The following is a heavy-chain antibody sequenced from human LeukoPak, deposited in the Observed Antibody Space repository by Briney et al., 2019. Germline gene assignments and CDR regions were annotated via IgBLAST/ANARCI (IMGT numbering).Heavy chain of an antibody. V-gene: IGHV3-21*01. Sequence: PGRSLRLSCAASGFTFSSYAMHWVRQAPGKGLEWVSSISSSSSYIYYADSVKGRFTISRDNAKNSLYLQMNSLRAEDTADCASDPYGGAYNHWGQGTLVTVSS. J-gene: IGHJ5*02. CDR2: ISSSSSYI. CDR3: ASDPYGGAYNH. CDR1: GFTFSSYA. D-gene: IGHD4-17*01.